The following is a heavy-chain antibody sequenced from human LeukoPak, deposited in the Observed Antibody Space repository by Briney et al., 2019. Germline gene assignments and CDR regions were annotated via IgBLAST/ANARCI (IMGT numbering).Heavy chain of an antibody. V-gene: IGHV4-4*07. CDR2: IYTSGST. Sequence: SETLSLTCTVSGGSISSYYWSWIRQPAGKGLEWIGRIYTSGSTNYNPSLKSRVTMSVDTSKDQFSLKLSSVTAADTAVYYCARSIDYYDSSGPDYWGQGTLVTVSS. CDR3: ARSIDYYDSSGPDY. CDR1: GGSISSYY. J-gene: IGHJ4*02. D-gene: IGHD3-22*01.